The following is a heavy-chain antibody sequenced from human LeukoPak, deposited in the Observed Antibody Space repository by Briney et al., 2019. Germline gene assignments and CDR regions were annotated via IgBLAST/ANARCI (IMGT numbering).Heavy chain of an antibody. CDR1: GFTVSSNY. CDR2: IYSGGST. V-gene: IGHV3-66*01. CDR3: ARDKAGYDSPFDY. Sequence: GGSLRLSCAASGFTVSSNYMSWVRQAPGKGLEWVSVIYSGGSTYYADSVKGRFTISRDNAKNSLYLQMNSLRAEDTAVYYCARDKAGYDSPFDYWGQGTLVTVSS. D-gene: IGHD2-2*01. J-gene: IGHJ4*02.